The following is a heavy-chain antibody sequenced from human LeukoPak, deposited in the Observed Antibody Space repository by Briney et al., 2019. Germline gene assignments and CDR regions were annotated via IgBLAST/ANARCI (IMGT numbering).Heavy chain of an antibody. Sequence: GGSLRRSCAASGFNFSSYGMHWVRQAPGKGLEWVAVIWYDGSNKYYADSVKGRFTISRDNSKNTLYLQMNSLRAEDTAVYYCAKGAHVIAAAGMDAFDIWGQGTMVTVSS. D-gene: IGHD6-13*01. J-gene: IGHJ3*02. V-gene: IGHV3-33*06. CDR3: AKGAHVIAAAGMDAFDI. CDR2: IWYDGSNK. CDR1: GFNFSSYG.